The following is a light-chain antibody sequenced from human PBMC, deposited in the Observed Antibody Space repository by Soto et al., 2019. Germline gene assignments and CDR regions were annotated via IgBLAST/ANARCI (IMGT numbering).Light chain of an antibody. CDR2: AVS. V-gene: IGLV2-8*01. Sequence: QSALTQPPSASGSPGQSVTISCTGSSNDVGGNNDYVSWYQQHPGKAPKLLIYAVSKRPSGVSERFSGSKSGNTASLTVSGLQAEDEADYYCSAYAGNDNFVFGSWTKLTVL. CDR1: SNDVGGNNDY. CDR3: SAYAGNDNFV. J-gene: IGLJ1*01.